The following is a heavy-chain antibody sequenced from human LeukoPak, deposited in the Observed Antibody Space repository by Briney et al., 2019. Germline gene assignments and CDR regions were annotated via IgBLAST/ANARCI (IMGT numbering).Heavy chain of an antibody. V-gene: IGHV3-48*03. J-gene: IGHJ6*03. Sequence: GGSLRLSCAASGFTFSSYEMNWVRQAPGKGLEWVSYISSSGSTIYYADSVKGRFTVSRDTSKNTLYLQMNSLRAEDTAVYYCARKGIGSSRYQNMDVWGKGTTVTVSS. CDR3: ARKGIGSSRYQNMDV. CDR2: ISSSGSTI. D-gene: IGHD6-25*01. CDR1: GFTFSSYE.